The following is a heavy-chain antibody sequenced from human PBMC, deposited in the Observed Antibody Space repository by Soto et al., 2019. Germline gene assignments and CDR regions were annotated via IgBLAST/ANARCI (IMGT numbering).Heavy chain of an antibody. J-gene: IGHJ6*02. CDR3: ARWNYGMDV. CDR1: GFMFSSYV. CDR2: IRQDGSDE. V-gene: IGHV3-7*03. Sequence: PGGSLRLSCAASGFMFSSYVMSWVRQAPGKGLEWVANIRQDGSDEYFVDSVKGRFTISRDNAKNSLYPQMNSLRAEDTAVYKCARWNYGMDVWGQGTTVTVSS.